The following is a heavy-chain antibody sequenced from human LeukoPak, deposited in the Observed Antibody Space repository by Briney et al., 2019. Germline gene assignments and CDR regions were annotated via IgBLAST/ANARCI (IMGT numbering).Heavy chain of an antibody. CDR2: INHSGST. V-gene: IGHV4-34*01. CDR3: ARRDSSFDS. Sequence: SETLSLTCAVYGGSFSGYYWSWIRQPPGKGLEWIGEINHSGSTNYNPSLKSRVTISVDTSKNQFSLKLSSVTAADTAVYYCARRDSSFDSWGQGTLVTVSS. J-gene: IGHJ4*02. CDR1: GGSFSGYY. D-gene: IGHD5-18*01.